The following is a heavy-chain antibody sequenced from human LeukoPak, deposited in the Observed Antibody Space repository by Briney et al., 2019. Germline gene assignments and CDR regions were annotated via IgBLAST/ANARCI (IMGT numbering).Heavy chain of an antibody. D-gene: IGHD3-3*01. CDR1: GFTFSSYS. V-gene: IGHV3-21*01. Sequence: GGSLRLSCAASGFTFSSYSMNWVRQAPGKGLEWVSSISSSSSYIYYADSVKGRFTISRDNAKNSLYLQMNSLRAEDTAVYYCARAYYDFWSGYPLGDYYYMDVWGKATTVTVSS. CDR3: ARAYYDFWSGYPLGDYYYMDV. CDR2: ISSSSSYI. J-gene: IGHJ6*03.